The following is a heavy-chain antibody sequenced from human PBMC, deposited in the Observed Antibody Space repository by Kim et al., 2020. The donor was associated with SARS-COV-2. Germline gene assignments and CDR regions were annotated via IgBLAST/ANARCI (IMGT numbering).Heavy chain of an antibody. J-gene: IGHJ5*02. V-gene: IGHV3-64D*06. Sequence: GGSLRLSCSASGFTFSSYAMHWVRQAPGKGLEYVSAISSNGGSTYYADSVKGRFTISRDNSKNTLYLQMSSLRAEDTAVYYCVKSGGWLRWGWFDPWGQGTLVTVSS. CDR1: GFTFSSYA. CDR3: VKSGGWLRWGWFDP. D-gene: IGHD5-12*01. CDR2: ISSNGGST.